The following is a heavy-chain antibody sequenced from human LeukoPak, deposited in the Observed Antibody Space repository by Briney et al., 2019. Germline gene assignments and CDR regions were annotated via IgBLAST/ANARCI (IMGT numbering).Heavy chain of an antibody. V-gene: IGHV3-23*01. CDR1: GFTFSSYA. CDR3: AKPSYVRYFDWLLFD. D-gene: IGHD3-9*01. Sequence: GGSLRLSCAASGFTFSSYAMSWVRQAPGKGLEWGSAISGSGGSTYYADSVKGRFTISRDNSKNTLYLQMNSLRAEDTAVYYCAKPSYVRYFDWLLFDWGQGTLVTVSS. CDR2: ISGSGGST. J-gene: IGHJ4*02.